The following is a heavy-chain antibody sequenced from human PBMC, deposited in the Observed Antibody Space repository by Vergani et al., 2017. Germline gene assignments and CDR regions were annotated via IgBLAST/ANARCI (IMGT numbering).Heavy chain of an antibody. CDR1: GFTFSSYA. D-gene: IGHD3-16*02. Sequence: EVQLLESGGGLVQPGGSLRLSCAASGFTFSSYAMSWVRQAPGKGLEWVSAISGSGGSTYYADSVKGRFTIARDNSKNTLYLQMNSLGAEDTAVYYCARGGITFGGVIVIRRPFDYWGQGTLVTVSS. V-gene: IGHV3-23*01. CDR3: ARGGITFGGVIVIRRPFDY. CDR2: ISGSGGST. J-gene: IGHJ4*02.